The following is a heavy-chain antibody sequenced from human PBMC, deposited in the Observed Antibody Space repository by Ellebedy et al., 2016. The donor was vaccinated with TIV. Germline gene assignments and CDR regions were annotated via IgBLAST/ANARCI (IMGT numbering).Heavy chain of an antibody. CDR2: TYYSGTT. CDR1: GFSISRGYY. D-gene: IGHD1-1*01. V-gene: IGHV4-38-2*02. Sequence: SETLSLTCSVSGFSISRGYYWGWIRQPPGKGLEWIGNTYYSGTTYYSPSLKSRVTISVDTSKNQFSLNLSSVTAADTAVYYCARVLRGGRSGDYFDYWGQGTLVTVSS. CDR3: ARVLRGGRSGDYFDY. J-gene: IGHJ4*02.